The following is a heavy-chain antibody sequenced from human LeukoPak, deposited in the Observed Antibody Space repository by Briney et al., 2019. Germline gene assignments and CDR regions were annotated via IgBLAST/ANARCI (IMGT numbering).Heavy chain of an antibody. CDR2: ISGSTITI. CDR3: ARDDRSTWYSDF. J-gene: IGHJ4*02. CDR1: GFTFSIYS. D-gene: IGHD1-26*01. Sequence: GGSLRLSCAASGFTFSIYSMSWVRQAPGKGLEWVSYISGSTITIHYADSVKGRFTISRDNAKNSLYLQMNSLRAEDTAVYYCARDDRSTWYSDFWGQGTLVTVFS. V-gene: IGHV3-48*04.